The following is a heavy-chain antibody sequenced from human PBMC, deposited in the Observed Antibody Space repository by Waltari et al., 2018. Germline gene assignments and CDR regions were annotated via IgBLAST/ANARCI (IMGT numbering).Heavy chain of an antibody. CDR1: GDSISSSSYY. CDR3: ARDRIPATFRCWFDS. D-gene: IGHD2-2*01. J-gene: IGHJ5*01. CDR2: LYYSWIT. Sequence: QLHLQESGPGLVKPSETLFLTCTVSGDSISSSSYYWGWIRQPPGKGPQWIGSLYYSWITSYNPSLESRVSMSVDTSKNQLSLMLSAVTAADTAVYYCARDRIPATFRCWFDSWGPGTLVTVSS. V-gene: IGHV4-39*07.